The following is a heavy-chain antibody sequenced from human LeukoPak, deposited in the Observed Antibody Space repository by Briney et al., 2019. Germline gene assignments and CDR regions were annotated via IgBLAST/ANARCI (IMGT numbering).Heavy chain of an antibody. CDR3: ARDGLPETGADY. J-gene: IGHJ4*02. D-gene: IGHD1-1*01. CDR2: IWYDGSNK. CDR1: GFTFSSYG. V-gene: IGHV3-33*01. Sequence: PGGSLRLSCAASGFTFSSYGMHWVRQAPGKGLEWVAVIWYDGSNKYYADSVKGRFTISRDNSKNTLYLQMNSLRAEDTAVYYCARDGLPETGADYWGQGTLVTDSS.